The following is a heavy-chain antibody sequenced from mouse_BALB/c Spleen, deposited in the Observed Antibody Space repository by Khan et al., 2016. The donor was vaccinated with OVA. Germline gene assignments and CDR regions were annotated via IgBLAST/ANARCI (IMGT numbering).Heavy chain of an antibody. CDR1: GYSITSDYA. V-gene: IGHV3-2*02. J-gene: IGHJ2*01. CDR2: ITYSGST. CDR3: TRGRGY. Sequence: EVQLQESGPGLVKPSQSLSLTCTVTGYSITSDYAWNWIRQFPGNKLEWMGYITYSGSTSYYPSLKSRISITRDTSKNQFFLQLNSVTSEDTATYIGTRGRGYWGQGTTLTVSS.